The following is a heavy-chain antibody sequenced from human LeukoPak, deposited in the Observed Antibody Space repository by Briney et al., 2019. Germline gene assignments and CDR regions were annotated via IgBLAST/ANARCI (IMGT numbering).Heavy chain of an antibody. CDR2: INHSGST. Sequence: SEPLSLTCAVYGGSFSGYYWSWIRQPPGKGLEWIGEINHSGSTNYNPSLKSRVTISVDTSKNQFYLKLSSVAAADTAVYYCARVGVPARLPYPYYYYYYGMDVWGQGTTVTVSS. J-gene: IGHJ6*02. D-gene: IGHD5-12*01. V-gene: IGHV4-34*01. CDR1: GGSFSGYY. CDR3: ARVGVPARLPYPYYYYYYGMDV.